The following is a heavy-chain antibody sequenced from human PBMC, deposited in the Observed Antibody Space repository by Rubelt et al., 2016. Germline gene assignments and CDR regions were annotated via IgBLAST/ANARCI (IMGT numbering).Heavy chain of an antibody. Sequence: QVQLQQWGAGLLKPSETLSLTCAVYGGSFSGYYWSWIRQPPGKGLEWIGEINHSGSTNYNPSLKSRVTISVDTSKYQFSLQLSSVTAADTAVYYCARGKEGLGVTMMDYWGQGTLVTVSS. J-gene: IGHJ4*02. CDR3: ARGKEGLGVTMMDY. CDR2: INHSGST. V-gene: IGHV4-34*01. CDR1: GGSFSGYY. D-gene: IGHD3-22*01.